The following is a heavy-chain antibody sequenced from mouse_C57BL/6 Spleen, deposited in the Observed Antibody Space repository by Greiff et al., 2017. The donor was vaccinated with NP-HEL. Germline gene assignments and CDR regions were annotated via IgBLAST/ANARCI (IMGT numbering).Heavy chain of an antibody. J-gene: IGHJ4*01. V-gene: IGHV5-4*01. D-gene: IGHD2-5*01. CDR2: ISDGGSYT. CDR3: ARVRSNYGYYYAMDY. Sequence: EVQRVESGGGLVKPGGSLKLSCAASGFTFSSYAMSWVRQTPEKRLEWVATISDGGSYTYYPDNVKGRFTISRDNAKNNLYLQMSHLKSEDTAMYYCARVRSNYGYYYAMDYWGQGTSVTVSS. CDR1: GFTFSSYA.